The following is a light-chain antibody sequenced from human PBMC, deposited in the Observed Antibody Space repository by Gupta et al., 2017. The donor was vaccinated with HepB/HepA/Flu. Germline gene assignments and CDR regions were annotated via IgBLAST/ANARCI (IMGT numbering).Light chain of an antibody. V-gene: IGKV1-39*01. CDR3: HQSYSTTRFT. CDR1: QSISSY. J-gene: IGKJ3*01. CDR2: AAS. Sequence: DIQITQSPSSLSASVGDRVTITCRASQSISSYLNWYQQKPGKAPKLLIYAASSLQSGVPSRFSGSGSATDFTLTISSLQPEDFATYYCHQSYSTTRFTFGPGTKVDIK.